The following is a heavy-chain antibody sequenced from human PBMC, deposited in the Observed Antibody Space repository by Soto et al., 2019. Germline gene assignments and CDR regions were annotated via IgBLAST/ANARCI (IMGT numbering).Heavy chain of an antibody. V-gene: IGHV2-5*02. CDR2: IYWDDDK. J-gene: IGHJ2*01. CDR3: AHSQGDYGDYVRMSWYFDL. D-gene: IGHD4-17*01. Sequence: QITLKESGPTLVKPTQTLTLTCTFSGFSLSTSGVGVGWIRQPPGKALEWLALIYWDDDKRYSPSLKSRRTTTKDTSKNHVVLTMTNMDPVDTATYYCAHSQGDYGDYVRMSWYFDLWGRGTLVTVSS. CDR1: GFSLSTSGVG.